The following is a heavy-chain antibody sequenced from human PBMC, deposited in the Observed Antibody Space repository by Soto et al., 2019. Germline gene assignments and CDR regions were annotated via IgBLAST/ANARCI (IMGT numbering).Heavy chain of an antibody. CDR3: ARDCEDSTAYNNYYYFGMDV. D-gene: IGHD3-22*01. Sequence: LRLSCAASGFTFSRYAMYWVRQAPAKGLEWVAVISYDGSNKYYADSVKGRVTISRDNSKNTVYLQMNSLGAEDTALYYCARDCEDSTAYNNYYYFGMDVWGQGTTVTVSS. V-gene: IGHV3-30-3*01. CDR2: ISYDGSNK. CDR1: GFTFSRYA. J-gene: IGHJ6*02.